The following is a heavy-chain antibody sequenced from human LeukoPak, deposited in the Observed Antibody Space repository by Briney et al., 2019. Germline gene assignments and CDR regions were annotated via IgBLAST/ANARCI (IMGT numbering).Heavy chain of an antibody. D-gene: IGHD3-10*01. CDR2: IKEDGSEK. V-gene: IGHV3-7*04. CDR1: GLTFSTFW. Sequence: PGGSLRLSCAASGLTFSTFWMSWVRQAPGKGPEWVANIKEDGSEKSYVDSVKGRFTISRDNTKNSLYLQMNSLRAEDTAVYYCARGGSYYYFWGQGTLVTVSS. CDR3: ARGGSYYYF. J-gene: IGHJ4*02.